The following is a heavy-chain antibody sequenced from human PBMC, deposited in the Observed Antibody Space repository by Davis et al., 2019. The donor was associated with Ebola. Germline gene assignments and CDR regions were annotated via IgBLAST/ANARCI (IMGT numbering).Heavy chain of an antibody. J-gene: IGHJ5*02. CDR2: IYPGDSDT. CDR1: GYTFTTSW. Sequence: GESLKISCKASGYTFTTSWIVWVRQMPGKGLEWMGIIYPGDSDTRYSPSFQGHVTISADKSITTAYLQWTSLKASDTAIYYCAHMATITSGWFDPWGQETLVTVSS. V-gene: IGHV5-51*01. CDR3: AHMATITSGWFDP. D-gene: IGHD5-24*01.